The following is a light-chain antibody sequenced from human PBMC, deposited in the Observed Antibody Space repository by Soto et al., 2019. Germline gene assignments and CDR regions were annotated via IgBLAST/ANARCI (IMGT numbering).Light chain of an antibody. V-gene: IGKV3-15*01. CDR2: GAS. CDR1: QSVSSN. CDR3: QQYHNWPIT. Sequence: EIVMTQSPATLSLSPGEGATLSCRASQSVSSNLAWYQQKPGQAPRLLISGASARVTGIPARFSGSGSGTDFTLTVSSLQSEDFAIYYCQQYHNWPITFGGGTTVEIK. J-gene: IGKJ4*01.